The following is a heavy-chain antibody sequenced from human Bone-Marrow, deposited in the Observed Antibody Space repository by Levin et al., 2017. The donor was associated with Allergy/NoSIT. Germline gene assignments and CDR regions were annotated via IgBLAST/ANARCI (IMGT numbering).Heavy chain of an antibody. Sequence: SETLSLTCTVSGGSISSYYWTWIRQAPEKRLEWIGYIYFNGKSNYNPSLKTRVSISIDTSKNLFSLSLSSVTAADSAIYYCARAIPSGGNSYYYYYMDVWGKGITVTVSS. CDR3: ARAIPSGGNSYYYYYMDV. CDR2: IYFNGKS. J-gene: IGHJ6*03. CDR1: GGSISSYY. V-gene: IGHV4-59*01. D-gene: IGHD4-23*01.